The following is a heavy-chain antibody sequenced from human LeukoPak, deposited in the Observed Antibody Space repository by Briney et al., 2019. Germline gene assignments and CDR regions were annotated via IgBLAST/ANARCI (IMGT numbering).Heavy chain of an antibody. Sequence: GGSLRLSCAASGFTVSSNYMSWVRQAPGKGLEWVSVIYSGGSTYYADSVKGRFTISRDNSKNTLYLQMNSLRAEDTAVYYCARGTSTVAATVDYWGQGTLVTVSS. D-gene: IGHD2-15*01. CDR3: ARGTSTVAATVDY. V-gene: IGHV3-66*01. J-gene: IGHJ4*02. CDR2: IYSGGST. CDR1: GFTVSSNY.